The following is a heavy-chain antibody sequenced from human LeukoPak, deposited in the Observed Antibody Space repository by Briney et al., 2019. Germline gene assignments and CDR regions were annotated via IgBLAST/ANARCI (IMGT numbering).Heavy chain of an antibody. CDR1: GGSVSSGIYY. CDR2: ISYTYSVTT. Sequence: SETLSLTCTVSGGSVSSGIYYWRWIRQPPGTGLEWIGYISYTYSVTTNYNPSLKSRVTISVDTSKNQFSLKLSSVTAADTAVYYCARMRHGDYFDYWGQGTRVTVSS. D-gene: IGHD4-17*01. CDR3: ARMRHGDYFDY. J-gene: IGHJ4*02. V-gene: IGHV4-61*01.